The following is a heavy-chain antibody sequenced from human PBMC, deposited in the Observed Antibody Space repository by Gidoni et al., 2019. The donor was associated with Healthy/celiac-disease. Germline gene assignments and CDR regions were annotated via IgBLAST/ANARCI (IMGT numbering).Heavy chain of an antibody. CDR1: GGPFSSYA. D-gene: IGHD3-22*01. CDR3: ARDPRSGYCPSNWFDP. CDR2: IIPILGIA. Sequence: QVQLVQSGAEVTKPGSSVKVSCKASGGPFSSYAISWVRQAPGQGLEWMGRIIPILGIANYAQKFQGRVTITADKSTSTAYMELSSLRSEDTAVYYCARDPRSGYCPSNWFDPWGQGTLVTVSS. J-gene: IGHJ5*02. V-gene: IGHV1-69*04.